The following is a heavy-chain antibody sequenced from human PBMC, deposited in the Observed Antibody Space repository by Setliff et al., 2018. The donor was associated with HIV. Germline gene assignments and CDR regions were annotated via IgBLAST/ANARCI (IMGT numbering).Heavy chain of an antibody. J-gene: IGHJ6*03. CDR3: ARATYTLQFLKWSPDSSLYYYYMDV. D-gene: IGHD3-3*01. CDR2: IYYSGST. V-gene: IGHV4-39*07. Sequence: SETLSLTCTVSGGSISSSSYYWGWIRQPPGKGLEWIGSIYYSGSTYYNPSLKSRVTISVDTSKNQFSLMLSPVTAADTAVYYCARATYTLQFLKWSPDSSLYYYYMDVWGKGTTVTVSS. CDR1: GGSISSSSYY.